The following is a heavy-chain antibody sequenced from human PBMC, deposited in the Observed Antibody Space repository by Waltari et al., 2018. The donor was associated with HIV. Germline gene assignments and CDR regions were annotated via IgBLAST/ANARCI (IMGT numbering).Heavy chain of an antibody. Sequence: EVQLVESGGGLVQPGGSLRLSCAASGFTFSSYDMAWVRQTTGKGLEWVQAIGTDGDTYYPGSVKGRFTIARENAKNSLYLQMNSLRAGDTAVYYCAREAHGSGSSTWYYYYGMDVWGQGTTVTVSS. V-gene: IGHV3-13*04. D-gene: IGHD3-10*01. J-gene: IGHJ6*02. CDR2: IGTDGDT. CDR1: GFTFSSYD. CDR3: AREAHGSGSSTWYYYYGMDV.